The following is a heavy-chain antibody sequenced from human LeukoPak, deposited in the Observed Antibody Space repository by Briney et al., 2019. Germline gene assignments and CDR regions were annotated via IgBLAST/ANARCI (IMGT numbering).Heavy chain of an antibody. V-gene: IGHV1-46*01. J-gene: IGHJ4*02. D-gene: IGHD3-3*01. CDR2: INPSGGST. CDR3: ARQGITIFGVVILFDY. CDR1: GYTFTSYY. Sequence: GASVKVSCKASGYTFTSYYMHWVRQAPGQGLEWMGIINPSGGSTSYAQKFQGRVTMTRDTSTSTVYMELSSLRSEDTAVYYCARQGITIFGVVILFDYWGQGTLVTVSS.